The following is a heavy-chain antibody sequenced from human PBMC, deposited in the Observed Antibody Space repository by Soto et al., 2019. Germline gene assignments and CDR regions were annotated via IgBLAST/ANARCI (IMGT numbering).Heavy chain of an antibody. D-gene: IGHD4-17*01. CDR3: VKGGPDYGDYVAGSWFDP. CDR1: GFTFSSYS. Sequence: PGGSLRLSCAASGFTFSSYSMNWVRQAPGKGLEWVSYISSSSSTIYYADSVKGRFTISRDNAKNTVYLQMSSLRAEDTAVYYCVKGGPDYGDYVAGSWFDPWGQGTLVNVSS. J-gene: IGHJ5*02. V-gene: IGHV3-48*01. CDR2: ISSSSSTI.